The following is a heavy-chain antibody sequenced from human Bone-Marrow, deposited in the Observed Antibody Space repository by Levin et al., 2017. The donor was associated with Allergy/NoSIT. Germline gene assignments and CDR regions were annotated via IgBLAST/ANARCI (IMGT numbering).Heavy chain of an antibody. CDR2: IYSGGST. CDR3: ARVVGGYDYYYYYYMDV. V-gene: IGHV3-53*01. CDR1: GFTVSSNY. J-gene: IGHJ6*03. Sequence: PGGSLRLSCAASGFTVSSNYMSWVRQAPGKGLEWVSVIYSGGSTYYADSVKGRFTISRDNSKNTLYLQMNSLRAEDTAVYYCARVVGGYDYYYYYYMDVWGKGTTVTVSS. D-gene: IGHD5-12*01.